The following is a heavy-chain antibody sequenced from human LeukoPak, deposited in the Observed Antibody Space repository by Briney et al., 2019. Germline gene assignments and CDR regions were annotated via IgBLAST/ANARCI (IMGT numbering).Heavy chain of an antibody. V-gene: IGHV1-69*05. D-gene: IGHD1-26*01. CDR3: ARGLKWELQGWEARAFDI. Sequence: ASVKVSCKASGGTFSSYAISWVRQAPGQGLEWMGGIIPIFGTANYAQKFQGRVTITTDESTSTAYMELSSLRSEDTAVYYCARGLKWELQGWEARAFDIWGQGTMVTVSS. CDR2: IIPIFGTA. J-gene: IGHJ3*02. CDR1: GGTFSSYA.